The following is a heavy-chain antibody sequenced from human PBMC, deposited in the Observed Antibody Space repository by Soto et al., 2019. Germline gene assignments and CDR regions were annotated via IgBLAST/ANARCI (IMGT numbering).Heavy chain of an antibody. D-gene: IGHD6-19*01. CDR1: GLIFSDYH. Sequence: EVQLVESGGGLVQPGGSLRLSCAASGLIFSDYHMDWVRQAPGKGLEWVGRIRRKANSYTTEYAASVKGRFTISRDDSKKSLYLQMNSLKSEDTAVYYCAMLGGWSGGSSGMDGCGQGTTVTVSS. J-gene: IGHJ6*02. V-gene: IGHV3-72*01. CDR3: AMLGGWSGGSSGMDG. CDR2: IRRKANSYTT.